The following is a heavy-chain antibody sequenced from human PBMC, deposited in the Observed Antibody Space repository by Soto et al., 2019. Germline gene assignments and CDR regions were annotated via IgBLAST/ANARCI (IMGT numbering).Heavy chain of an antibody. CDR1: GDTFTDYY. Sequence: QVQLMQSGAEVKKPGASVKVSCKASGDTFTDYYIHWVRQAPGQGLGWMGTVNPSGGHTTYAQHLLGRLTMNRNTPTSTLYREVTSLTSDVPAIYSCAREGRVLVPTAALDDWGQRTLVTVSS. V-gene: IGHV1-46*01. CDR3: AREGRVLVPTAALDD. CDR2: VNPSGGHT. D-gene: IGHD2-8*02. J-gene: IGHJ4*02.